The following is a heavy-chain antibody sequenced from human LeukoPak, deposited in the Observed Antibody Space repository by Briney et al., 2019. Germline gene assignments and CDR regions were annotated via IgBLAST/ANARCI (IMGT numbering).Heavy chain of an antibody. D-gene: IGHD6-19*01. CDR3: ARAGGGYSSGWYLDY. Sequence: PGGSLRLSCAASGFTVSSNYMSWVRQAPGKGLEWVSVIYNGGSTYYADSVKGRFTISRDNSKNTLYLQMNSLRAEDTAVYYCARAGGGYSSGWYLDYWGQGTLVTVSS. CDR2: IYNGGST. CDR1: GFTVSSNY. J-gene: IGHJ4*02. V-gene: IGHV3-66*01.